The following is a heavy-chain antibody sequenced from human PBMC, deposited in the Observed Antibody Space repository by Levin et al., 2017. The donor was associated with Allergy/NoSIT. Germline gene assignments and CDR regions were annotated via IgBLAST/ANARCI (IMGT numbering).Heavy chain of an antibody. J-gene: IGHJ5*02. CDR3: AKVALVGDFWSEGWFDP. V-gene: IGHV3-23*01. CDR2: ISGSGGST. Sequence: GGSLRLSCAASGFTFSSYAMSWVRQAPGKGLEWVSAISGSGGSTYYADSVKGRFTISRDNSKNTLYLQMNSLRAEDTAVYYCAKVALVGDFWSEGWFDPWGQGTLVTVSS. CDR1: GFTFSSYA. D-gene: IGHD3-3*01.